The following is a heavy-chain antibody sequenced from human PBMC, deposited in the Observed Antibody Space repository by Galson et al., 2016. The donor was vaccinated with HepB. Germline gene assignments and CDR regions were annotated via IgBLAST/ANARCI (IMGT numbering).Heavy chain of an antibody. D-gene: IGHD1-1*01. J-gene: IGHJ4*02. V-gene: IGHV3-48*03. CDR1: GFRFSSYS. Sequence: SLRLSCAASGFRFSSYSMNWVRQAPGKGLEWISYISTSSETISYADSVKGRFTISRDNARNSVSLLMNSLRAEDTAVYYCAKAGVYNWNDVDLEYWGQGTLGTVPS. CDR2: ISTSSETI. CDR3: AKAGVYNWNDVDLEY.